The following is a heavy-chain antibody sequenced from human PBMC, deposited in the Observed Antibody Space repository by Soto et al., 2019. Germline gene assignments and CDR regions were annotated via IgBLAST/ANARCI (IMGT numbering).Heavy chain of an antibody. D-gene: IGHD6-19*01. CDR3: ARDTGLVGDYYGMDV. V-gene: IGHV3-21*01. CDR2: ISSSSSYI. J-gene: IGHJ6*02. Sequence: PGGSLRLSCAASGFTFSSYSMNWVRQAPGKGLEWVSSISSSSSYIYYADSVKGRFTISRDNAKNSLYLQMNSLRAEDTAVYYCARDTGLVGDYYGMDVWGQGTTVTVSS. CDR1: GFTFSSYS.